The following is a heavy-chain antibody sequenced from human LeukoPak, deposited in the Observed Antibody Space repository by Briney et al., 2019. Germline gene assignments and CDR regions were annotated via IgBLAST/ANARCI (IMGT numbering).Heavy chain of an antibody. Sequence: PGGSLRLSCAASGFTFSSYSMNWVRQAPGKGLEWVSSISSSSSYIYCADSVKGRFTISRDNAKNSLYLQMNSLRAEDTAVYYCARDYSQLSWFDPWGQGTLVTVSS. CDR1: GFTFSSYS. CDR2: ISSSSSYI. V-gene: IGHV3-21*01. CDR3: ARDYSQLSWFDP. J-gene: IGHJ5*02. D-gene: IGHD6-6*01.